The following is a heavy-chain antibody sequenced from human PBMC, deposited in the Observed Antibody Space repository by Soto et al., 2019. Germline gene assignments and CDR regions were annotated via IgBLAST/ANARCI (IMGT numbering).Heavy chain of an antibody. J-gene: IGHJ4*02. Sequence: SETLSLTCTVSGGSISSSSYYWGWIRQPPGKGLEWIGSIYYSGSTYYNPSLKSRVTISVDTSKNQFSLKLGSVTAAETAVYYCARPNLNYDILTGYSNWGQGTLVTVSS. D-gene: IGHD3-9*01. CDR1: GGSISSSSYY. CDR2: IYYSGST. CDR3: ARPNLNYDILTGYSN. V-gene: IGHV4-39*01.